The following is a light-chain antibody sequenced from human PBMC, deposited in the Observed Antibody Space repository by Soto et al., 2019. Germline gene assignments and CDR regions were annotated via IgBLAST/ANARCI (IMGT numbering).Light chain of an antibody. Sequence: EIVLTQSPATLSLSPGESATLSRRASQSISTYLAWYRQKPGQAPRLLIYDASNRATGVPTRFSGSGSGTDFTLTISSLQPEDFAVYYCQQRYNWPLFTFGPGTKVDIK. CDR2: DAS. CDR1: QSISTY. V-gene: IGKV3-11*01. J-gene: IGKJ3*01. CDR3: QQRYNWPLFT.